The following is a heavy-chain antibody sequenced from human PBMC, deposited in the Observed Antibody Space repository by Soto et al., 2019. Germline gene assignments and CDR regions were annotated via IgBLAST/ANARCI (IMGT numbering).Heavy chain of an antibody. CDR2: IYYSGST. CDR1: GGSISSYY. V-gene: IGHV4-59*01. CDR3: ARGGEGSNRIGFDY. J-gene: IGHJ4*02. Sequence: QVQLQESGPGLVKPSETLSLTCTVSGGSISSYYWSWIRQPPGKGLEWIGYIYYSGSTNYNPSLKSRVTISVDTSKNQFSLKLSSVTAADTAVYYCARGGEGSNRIGFDYWGQGTLVTVSS. D-gene: IGHD2-2*01.